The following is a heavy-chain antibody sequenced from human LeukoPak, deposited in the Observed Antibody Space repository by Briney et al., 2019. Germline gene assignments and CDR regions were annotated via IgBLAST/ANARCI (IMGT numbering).Heavy chain of an antibody. J-gene: IGHJ6*03. CDR3: ARVDYGSGSRNYYYYYYMDV. D-gene: IGHD3-10*01. Sequence: GGSLRLSCAASGFTFDDYAMSWVRQAPGKGLEWVSGINWNGGSTGYADSVKGRFTISRDNAKNSLYLQMNSLRAEGTALYYCARVDYGSGSRNYYYYYYMDVWGKGTTVTVSS. CDR1: GFTFDDYA. CDR2: INWNGGST. V-gene: IGHV3-20*04.